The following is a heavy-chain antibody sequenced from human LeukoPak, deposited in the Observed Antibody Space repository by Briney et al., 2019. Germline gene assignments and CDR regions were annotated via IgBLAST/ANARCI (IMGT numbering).Heavy chain of an antibody. CDR2: IGTAGDT. D-gene: IGHD3-22*01. Sequence: GGSLRLSCAASGFTFSSYDMHWVRHATGKGLEWVSAIGTAGDTYYPGSVKGRFTISRENAKNSLYLQMNSLRAGDTAVYYCARVDSSGYYFDYWGQGTLVTVSS. J-gene: IGHJ4*02. CDR1: GFTFSSYD. CDR3: ARVDSSGYYFDY. V-gene: IGHV3-13*01.